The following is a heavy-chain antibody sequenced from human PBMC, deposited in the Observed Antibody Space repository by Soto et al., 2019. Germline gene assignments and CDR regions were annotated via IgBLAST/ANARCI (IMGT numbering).Heavy chain of an antibody. CDR1: GYTFADYG. V-gene: IGHV1-18*01. D-gene: IGHD2-15*01. CDR2: IGPYNGNT. Sequence: QAQPVQSGAEVKKPGASVKVSCQAGGYTFADYGISWVRQAPGQGLEWVGWIGPYNGNTNYAQNLQDRVTMTTDTSTTTAYMELRSLRSDDTALYYCARCYCTVGSCYTCWHFDLWGRGTLLTVSS. J-gene: IGHJ2*01. CDR3: ARCYCTVGSCYTCWHFDL.